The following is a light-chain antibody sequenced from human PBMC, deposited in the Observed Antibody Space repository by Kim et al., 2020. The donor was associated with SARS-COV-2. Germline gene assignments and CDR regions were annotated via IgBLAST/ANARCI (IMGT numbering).Light chain of an antibody. Sequence: SPGERATLSCGASQSVSRSYLAWYQQKPGQAPRLLFYGASSRATGIPDRFSGSGSGTDFTLTISRLEPEDFAVYYCQQYGSSLMYTFGQGTKLEI. CDR2: GAS. J-gene: IGKJ2*01. CDR1: QSVSRSY. CDR3: QQYGSSLMYT. V-gene: IGKV3-20*01.